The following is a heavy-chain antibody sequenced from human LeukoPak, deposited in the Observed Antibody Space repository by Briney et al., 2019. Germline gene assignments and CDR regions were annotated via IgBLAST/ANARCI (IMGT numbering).Heavy chain of an antibody. D-gene: IGHD3-16*01. J-gene: IGHJ4*02. Sequence: ASVKVSCKASGYTFTSYAITWVRQAPGQGLEWMGWISAYNGNTNYAQKLQGRVTMTTDTSTSTAYMELRSLRSDDTAVYYCARVRYRLAETYIDYWGQGTLVTVSS. CDR1: GYTFTSYA. CDR2: ISAYNGNT. CDR3: ARVRYRLAETYIDY. V-gene: IGHV1-18*01.